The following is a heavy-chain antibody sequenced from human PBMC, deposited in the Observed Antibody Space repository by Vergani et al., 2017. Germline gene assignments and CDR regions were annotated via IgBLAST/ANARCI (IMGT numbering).Heavy chain of an antibody. D-gene: IGHD6-19*01. CDR3: ARGLPPGSYSSGGYGDAFDI. V-gene: IGHV1-3*01. CDR1: GYTFTSYA. J-gene: IGHJ3*02. Sequence: QVQLVQSGAEVKKPGASVKVSCKASGYTFTSYAMHWVRQAPGQRLEWMGWINAGNGNTKYSQKFQGRVTITRDTSASTAYMELSSLRSEDTAVYYCARGLPPGSYSSGGYGDAFDIWGQGTMVTVSS. CDR2: INAGNGNT.